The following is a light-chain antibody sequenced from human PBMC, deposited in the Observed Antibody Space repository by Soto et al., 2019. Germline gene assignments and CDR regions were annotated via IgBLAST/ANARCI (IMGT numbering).Light chain of an antibody. J-gene: IGKJ3*01. CDR2: LGS. V-gene: IGKV2-28*01. CDR1: ESLLFTNGYNY. Sequence: DIVMTQSPLSLPVTPGEAASISCRSSESLLFTNGYNYLDWYVQKPGQSPQLLIYLGSHRAPGVPDRFSGSGSGTDFTPNISRVEAEDVGFYYCMQGVETPFTFGPGTKVDIK. CDR3: MQGVETPFT.